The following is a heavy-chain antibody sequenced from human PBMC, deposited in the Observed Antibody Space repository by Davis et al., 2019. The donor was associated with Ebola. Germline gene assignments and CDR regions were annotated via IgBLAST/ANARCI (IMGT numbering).Heavy chain of an antibody. CDR2: IYYSGST. J-gene: IGHJ3*02. V-gene: IGHV4-34*09. CDR1: GGSFSGYY. D-gene: IGHD1-26*01. CDR3: ARAPPGSLAALPNAFDI. Sequence: PSETLSLTCAVYGGSFSGYYWSWIRQPPGKGLEWIGYIYYSGSTYYNPSLKSRVTISVDTSKNQFSLKLSSVTAADTAVYYCARAPPGSLAALPNAFDIWGQGTMVTVSS.